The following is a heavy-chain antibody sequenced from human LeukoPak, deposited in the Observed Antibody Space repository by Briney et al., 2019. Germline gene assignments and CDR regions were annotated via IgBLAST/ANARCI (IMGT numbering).Heavy chain of an antibody. CDR1: GFTLRSYD. J-gene: IGHJ4*02. CDR3: AKRGVVIRVILVGFHKEAYYYDS. Sequence: GGSLRLSCAASGFTLRSYDMSWVRQAPGKGLEWVAGISGSGGSTTYADSVKGRFTISRDNPKNTLYLHMNNLRAEDTAVYFCAKRGVVIRVILVGFHKEAYYYDSWGQGALVTVSS. V-gene: IGHV3-23*01. CDR2: ISGSGGST. D-gene: IGHD3-22*01.